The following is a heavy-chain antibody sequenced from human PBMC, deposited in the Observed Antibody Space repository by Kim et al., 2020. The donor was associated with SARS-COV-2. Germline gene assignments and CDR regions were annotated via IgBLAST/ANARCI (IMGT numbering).Heavy chain of an antibody. V-gene: IGHV3-23*01. CDR2: ISGSGGST. J-gene: IGHJ6*02. Sequence: GGSLRLSCAASGFTFSSYAMSWVRQAPGKGLEWVSAISGSGGSTYYADSVKGRFTISRDNSKNTLYLQMNSLRAEDTAVYYCARDGSGSYYYYYGMDVWGQGTTVTVSS. CDR3: ARDGSGSYYYYYGMDV. D-gene: IGHD3-10*01. CDR1: GFTFSSYA.